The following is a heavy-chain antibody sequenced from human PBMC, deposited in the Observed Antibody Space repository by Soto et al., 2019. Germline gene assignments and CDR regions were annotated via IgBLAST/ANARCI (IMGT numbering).Heavy chain of an antibody. CDR1: GGTFSSYG. CDR2: IIPIFRIA. Sequence: QVQLVQSGAEVKKPGSSVKVSCKASGGTFSSYGISWVRQAPGQGLEWMGGIIPIFRIANYAQQVQGRVTITADESTSTAYMELSSLRSEDTAVYYCATSSTGYCSSSSCYLYGMDVWGQGTTVTVSS. CDR3: ATSSTGYCSSSSCYLYGMDV. D-gene: IGHD2-2*01. J-gene: IGHJ6*02. V-gene: IGHV1-69*01.